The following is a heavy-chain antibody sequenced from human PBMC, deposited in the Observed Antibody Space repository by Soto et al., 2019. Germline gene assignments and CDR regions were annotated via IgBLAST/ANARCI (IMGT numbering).Heavy chain of an antibody. V-gene: IGHV3-48*02. CDR1: GFTFSSYS. J-gene: IGHJ3*02. CDR2: ISSSSSTI. CDR3: ASDGYSYGYGAFDI. Sequence: EVQLVESGGGLVQPGGSLRLSCAASGFTFSSYSMNWVRQAPGKGLEWVSYISSSSSTIYYADSVKGRFTISRDNAKNSLCLQMNSLRDEDTAVYYCASDGYSYGYGAFDIWGQGTMVTVSS. D-gene: IGHD5-18*01.